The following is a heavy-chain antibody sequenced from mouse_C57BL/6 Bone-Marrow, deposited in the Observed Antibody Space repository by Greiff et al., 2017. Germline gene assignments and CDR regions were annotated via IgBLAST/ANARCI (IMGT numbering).Heavy chain of an antibody. V-gene: IGHV1-50*01. CDR1: GYTFTSYW. J-gene: IGHJ3*01. D-gene: IGHD2-2*01. Sequence: QVQLQQPGAELVKPGASVKLSCKASGYTFTSYWMQWVKQRPGQGLEWIGEIDPSDSYTNYNQKFKGKATLTVDTSSSTAYMQLSSLTSEDSAVYYCARVGYDEAYWCQGTLVTVSA. CDR2: IDPSDSYT. CDR3: ARVGYDEAY.